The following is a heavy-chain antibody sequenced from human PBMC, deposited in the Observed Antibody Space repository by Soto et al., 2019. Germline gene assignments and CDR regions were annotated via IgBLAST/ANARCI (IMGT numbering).Heavy chain of an antibody. D-gene: IGHD2-8*02. V-gene: IGHV3-30*03. CDR1: GFTVSTYG. CDR2: ISRDGGTK. Sequence: QVQLVESGGGVVQPGRSLRLSCAVSGFTVSTYGMHWVRQAPGKGLEWVAVISRDGGTKYYAASVKGRFTISRDNSRNTLFLEMNSLRGDDMAVYYCTGEVASGYWGQGTLVTVFS. J-gene: IGHJ4*02. CDR3: TGEVASGY.